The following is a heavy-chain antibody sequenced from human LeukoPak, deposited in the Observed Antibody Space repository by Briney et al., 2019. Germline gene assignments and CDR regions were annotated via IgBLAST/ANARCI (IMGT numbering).Heavy chain of an antibody. CDR2: ISWNSGSI. J-gene: IGHJ4*02. D-gene: IGHD6-19*01. CDR3: AKAHSSSGWYYFDY. CDR1: GFTFDDYA. V-gene: IGHV3-9*01. Sequence: GRSLRLSCAASGFTFDDYAMHWVRQAPGKGLEWVSGISWNSGSIGYAGSVKGRFTISRDNAKNSLYLQMNSLRAEDKALYYCAKAHSSSGWYYFDYWGQGTLVTVSS.